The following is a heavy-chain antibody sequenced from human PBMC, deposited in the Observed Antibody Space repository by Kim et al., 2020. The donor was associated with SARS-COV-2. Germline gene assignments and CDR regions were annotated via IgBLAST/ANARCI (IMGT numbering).Heavy chain of an antibody. Sequence: SETLSLTCAVYGGSFSGYYWSWIRQPPGKGLEWIGEINHSGSTNYNPSLKSRVTISVDTSKNQFSLKLSSVTAADTAVYYCARLSSTSRLGYYYGMDVWG. V-gene: IGHV4-34*01. CDR2: INHSGST. J-gene: IGHJ6*01. CDR1: GGSFSGYY. D-gene: IGHD2-2*01. CDR3: ARLSSTSRLGYYYGMDV.